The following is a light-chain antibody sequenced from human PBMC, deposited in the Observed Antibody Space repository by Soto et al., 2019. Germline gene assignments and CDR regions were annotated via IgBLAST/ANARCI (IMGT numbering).Light chain of an antibody. J-gene: IGLJ3*02. V-gene: IGLV2-14*01. CDR2: EVT. CDR3: SSYAGNFTWV. Sequence: QSVLTQPASVSGSPGQSITISCTGTSSDVGGYNYVSWYQHHPGEAPKLMIYEVTNRPSGVSDRLSGSKSGNTASLTISGLQAEDEADYYCSSYAGNFTWVFGGGTKLTVL. CDR1: SSDVGGYNY.